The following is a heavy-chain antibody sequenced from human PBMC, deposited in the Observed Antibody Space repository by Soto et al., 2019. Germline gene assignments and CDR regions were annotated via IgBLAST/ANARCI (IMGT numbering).Heavy chain of an antibody. CDR2: INHSGST. D-gene: IGHD2-2*01. CDR1: GGSFSGYY. CDR3: ALIVVTAVCDC. Sequence: SETLSLTCAVYGGSFSGYYWSWIRQPPGKGLEWIGEINHSGSTNYNPSLKSRVTISVDTSKNQFSLKLSSVTAADTAVYYCALIVVTAVCDCWGQGTLVTVSS. V-gene: IGHV4-34*01. J-gene: IGHJ4*02.